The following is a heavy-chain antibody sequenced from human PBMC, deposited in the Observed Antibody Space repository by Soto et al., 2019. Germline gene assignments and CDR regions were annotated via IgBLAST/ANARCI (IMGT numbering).Heavy chain of an antibody. CDR2: IYSDGTT. Sequence: EVQLVESGGGVIQPGGSLRLSCAASGFTVSSSYLSWVRQATVKVLEWVSIIYSDGTTYYAASVKGRFTISRDTANNTLFLQMNSLRGEDTAVYYCARDSISYGPGVNYYSGRGTLVTVSS. CDR1: GFTVSSSY. D-gene: IGHD5-18*01. CDR3: ARDSISYGPGVNYY. J-gene: IGHJ4*02. V-gene: IGHV3-53*01.